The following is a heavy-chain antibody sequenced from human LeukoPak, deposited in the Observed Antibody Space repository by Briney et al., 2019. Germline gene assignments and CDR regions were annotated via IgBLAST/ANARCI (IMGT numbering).Heavy chain of an antibody. CDR2: IHYTGTT. D-gene: IGHD1-26*01. Sequence: WIRQPPGKGLEWIGSIHYTGTTFYKPSFKSRVTISVDTSKNQFSLKMSSVTAADTAVYYCARTGGSFYFYYYMDVWGKGTTVTVSS. J-gene: IGHJ6*03. CDR3: ARTGGSFYFYYYMDV. V-gene: IGHV4-39*07.